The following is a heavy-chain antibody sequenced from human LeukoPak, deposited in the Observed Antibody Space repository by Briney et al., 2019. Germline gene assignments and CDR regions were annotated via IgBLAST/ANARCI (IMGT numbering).Heavy chain of an antibody. Sequence: ASVKISCKVSGYTFTDYYMHWVQQAPGKGLEWMGLVDPEDGETIYAEKFQGRVTITADTSTDTAYMELSSLGSEDTAVYYCATSGSYYGGAFDIWGQGTMVTVSS. J-gene: IGHJ3*02. CDR2: VDPEDGET. CDR3: ATSGSYYGGAFDI. D-gene: IGHD1-26*01. V-gene: IGHV1-69-2*01. CDR1: GYTFTDYY.